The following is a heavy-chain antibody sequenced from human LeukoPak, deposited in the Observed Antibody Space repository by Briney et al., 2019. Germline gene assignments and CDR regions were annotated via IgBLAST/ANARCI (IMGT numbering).Heavy chain of an antibody. CDR1: GFTFSNYA. D-gene: IGHD2-15*01. V-gene: IGHV3-23*01. Sequence: GGSLRLSCAASGFTFSNYAMSWVRQAPGKGLEWVSTISGSGGSTYYADSVKGRFTISIDNSKNTLYLQMNSLRAEDMAVYHCAKGRGGYCSGGSCYSAADAFDIWGQGTMVTVSS. J-gene: IGHJ3*02. CDR2: ISGSGGST. CDR3: AKGRGGYCSGGSCYSAADAFDI.